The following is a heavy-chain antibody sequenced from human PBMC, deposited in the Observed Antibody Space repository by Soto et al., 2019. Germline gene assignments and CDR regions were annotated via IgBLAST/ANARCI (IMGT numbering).Heavy chain of an antibody. J-gene: IGHJ3*02. CDR1: GGTFSSYA. D-gene: IGHD5-12*01. Sequence: GPSVKVSCKASGGTFSSYAISWVRQAPGQGLEWMGGIIPIFGTANYAQKFQGRVTITADESTSTAYMELSSLRSEDTAVYYCARGTVLATFSDAFDIWGQGTMVTVSS. CDR3: ARGTVLATFSDAFDI. V-gene: IGHV1-69*13. CDR2: IIPIFGTA.